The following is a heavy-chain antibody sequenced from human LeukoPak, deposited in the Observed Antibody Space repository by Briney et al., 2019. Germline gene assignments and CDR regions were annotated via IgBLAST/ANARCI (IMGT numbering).Heavy chain of an antibody. CDR1: GGTFSSYA. CDR3: VQSSVRDDSSGYYFDY. CDR2: IIPIFGTA. Sequence: SVKVSCKASGGTFSSYAISWVRQAPGQGLEWMGGIIPIFGTANYAQKFQGRVTITTDESTSTAYMELSSLRSGDTAVYSCVQSSVRDDSSGYYFDYWGQGTLVTVPS. D-gene: IGHD3-22*01. V-gene: IGHV1-69*05. J-gene: IGHJ4*02.